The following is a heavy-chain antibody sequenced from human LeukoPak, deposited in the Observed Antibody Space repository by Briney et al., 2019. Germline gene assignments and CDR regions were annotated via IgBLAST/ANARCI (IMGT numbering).Heavy chain of an antibody. CDR2: ISYSGDT. Sequence: PSGTLSLTCTISGGSIISYYWTWIRQPPEKGLEWIGDISYSGDTDYNPSLKSRVTISVDTSKNQFSLKLSSVTAADTAIYYCARVPYGSGENWFDLWGQGTLVTVSS. CDR1: GGSIISYY. J-gene: IGHJ5*02. CDR3: ARVPYGSGENWFDL. D-gene: IGHD3-10*01. V-gene: IGHV4-59*01.